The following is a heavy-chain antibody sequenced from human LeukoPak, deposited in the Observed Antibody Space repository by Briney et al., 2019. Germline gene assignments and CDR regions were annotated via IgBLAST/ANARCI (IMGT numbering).Heavy chain of an antibody. V-gene: IGHV3-30*01. CDR3: VLAAAGTEN. D-gene: IGHD6-13*01. CDR1: GFTFSSYA. CDR2: ISYDGSNK. Sequence: GGSLRLSCAASGFTFSSYAMHWVRQAPGKGLEWVAVISYDGSNKYYADSVKGRFTISRDNSKNTLYLQMNSLRAEDTAVYYCVLAAAGTENWGQGTLVIVSS. J-gene: IGHJ4*02.